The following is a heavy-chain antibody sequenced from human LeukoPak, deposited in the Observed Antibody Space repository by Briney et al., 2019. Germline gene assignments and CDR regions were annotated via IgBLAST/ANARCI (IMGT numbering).Heavy chain of an antibody. CDR3: AKEPHSDYSDHTDSFDI. J-gene: IGHJ3*02. V-gene: IGHV3-74*01. CDR2: INGDGTST. CDR1: GFTFSSYW. D-gene: IGHD4-17*01. Sequence: GGSLRLSCAASGFTFSSYWMHWVRQAPGKGLVWVSRINGDGTSTDYADSVKGRFSISRDNAKNTLYLQMNSLRSEDTAVYYCAKEPHSDYSDHTDSFDIWGQETMVTVSS.